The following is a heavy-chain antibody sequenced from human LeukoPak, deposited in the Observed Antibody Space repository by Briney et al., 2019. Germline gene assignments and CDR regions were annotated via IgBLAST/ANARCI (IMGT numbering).Heavy chain of an antibody. CDR3: ARRKSWYHYYDSSGKKGGFDY. CDR1: GGSISTITYY. Sequence: PSETLSLTCTVSGGSISTITYYWGWIRQPPGKGLEWVGHMYYRGNTFYNPSLKSRVTISVDTSKNQFSLRLRSVTAADTAVYYCARRKSWYHYYDSSGKKGGFDYWGQGTLVTVSS. J-gene: IGHJ4*02. V-gene: IGHV4-39*07. CDR2: MYYRGNT. D-gene: IGHD3-22*01.